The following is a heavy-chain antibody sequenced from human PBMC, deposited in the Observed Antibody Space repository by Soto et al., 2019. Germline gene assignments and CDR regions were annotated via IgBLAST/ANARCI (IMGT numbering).Heavy chain of an antibody. D-gene: IGHD3-10*01. J-gene: IGHJ6*02. CDR1: GFTFSSYG. CDR2: ISYDVSNK. CDR3: AKVYMVVRYHMSHHYSDMDV. Sequence: LRLSCAASGFTFSSYGMHWVRQAPGKGLEWVAVISYDVSNKYYADSVKGRFTISRDNSKNTLYLQMNSLRAEDTAVYYCAKVYMVVRYHMSHHYSDMDVWGQGRTVTV. V-gene: IGHV3-30*18.